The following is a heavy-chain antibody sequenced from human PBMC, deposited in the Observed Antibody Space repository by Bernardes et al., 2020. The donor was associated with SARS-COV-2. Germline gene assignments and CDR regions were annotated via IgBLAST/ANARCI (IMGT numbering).Heavy chain of an antibody. CDR2: ISYDGSNK. Sequence: VGSLRLSCAASGFTFSSYAMHWVRQAPGKGLEWVAVISYDGSNKYYADSVKGRFTISRDNSKNTLYLQMNSLRAEDTAVYYCARDGSYWYFDLWGRGTLVTVSS. CDR3: ARDGSYWYFDL. V-gene: IGHV3-30-3*01. J-gene: IGHJ2*01. CDR1: GFTFSSYA.